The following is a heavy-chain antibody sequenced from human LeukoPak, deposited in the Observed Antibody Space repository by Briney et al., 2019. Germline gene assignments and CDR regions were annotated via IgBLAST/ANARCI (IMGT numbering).Heavy chain of an antibody. CDR1: GFTFSSYD. J-gene: IGHJ4*02. D-gene: IGHD2-15*01. CDR3: ARGYCSGGSCYPEIEYYFDY. Sequence: GGSLRLSCAASGFTFSSYDMHWVRQATGKGLEWVSAIGTAGDTYYPGSVKGRFTISRENAKNSLYLQMNSLRAEDTAVYYCARGYCSGGSCYPEIEYYFDYWGQGTLVTVSS. V-gene: IGHV3-13*01. CDR2: IGTAGDT.